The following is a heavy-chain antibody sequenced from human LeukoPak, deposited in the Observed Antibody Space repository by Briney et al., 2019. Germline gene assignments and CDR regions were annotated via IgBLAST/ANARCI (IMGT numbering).Heavy chain of an antibody. CDR2: IYPGDSDT. V-gene: IGHV5-51*01. D-gene: IGHD5-12*01. J-gene: IGHJ6*04. CDR3: ARHMDIVATSGKYYYYGMDV. Sequence: GESPKISCKGSGYSFTSYWIGWVRQMPGKGLEWMGIIYPGDSDTRYSPSFQGQVTISADKSISTAYLQWSSLKASDTAMYYCARHMDIVATSGKYYYYGMDVWGKGTTVTVSS. CDR1: GYSFTSYW.